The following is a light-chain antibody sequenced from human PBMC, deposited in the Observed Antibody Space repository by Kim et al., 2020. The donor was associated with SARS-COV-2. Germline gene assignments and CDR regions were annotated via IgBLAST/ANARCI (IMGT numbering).Light chain of an antibody. CDR3: GTWDSSLSAVV. CDR2: DNY. CDR1: SSNIGNNY. Sequence: QSVLTQPPSVSAAPGQKVTISCSGSSSNIGNNYVSWYQQLPGTAPKLLIYDNYERFSGIPDRFSGSKSDTSATLDITGLQTGDEADYYCGTWDSSLSAVVFGRGTQLTVL. V-gene: IGLV1-51*01. J-gene: IGLJ2*01.